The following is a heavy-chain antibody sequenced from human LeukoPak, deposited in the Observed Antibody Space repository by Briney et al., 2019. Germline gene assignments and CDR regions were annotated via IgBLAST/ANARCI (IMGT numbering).Heavy chain of an antibody. J-gene: IGHJ4*02. CDR2: IKSKSDGGTI. Sequence: GGSLSLSCVGSGFTFSDAWMSWVRQAPGKGLEWVGRIKSKSDGGTIDYAAPVKGRSTISRDDSRNTLYLQMNSLKTEDTAVYYCTTRRQDGWWGQGTLVTVSS. CDR3: TTRRQDGW. D-gene: IGHD2-15*01. V-gene: IGHV3-15*01. CDR1: GFTFSDAW.